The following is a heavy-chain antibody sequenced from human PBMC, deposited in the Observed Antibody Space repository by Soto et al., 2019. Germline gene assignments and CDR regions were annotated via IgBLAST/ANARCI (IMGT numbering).Heavy chain of an antibody. V-gene: IGHV1-18*01. J-gene: IGHJ5*02. CDR1: GYTFTSYG. Sequence: ASVKVSCKASGYTFTSYGISWVRQAPGQRLEWMGWISAYNGNTNYAQKLQDRVTMTTDTSTSTAYMELRSLRSDDTAVYYCARDPDSYYGSGSGNWFDPWGQGTLVTVSS. D-gene: IGHD3-10*01. CDR3: ARDPDSYYGSGSGNWFDP. CDR2: ISAYNGNT.